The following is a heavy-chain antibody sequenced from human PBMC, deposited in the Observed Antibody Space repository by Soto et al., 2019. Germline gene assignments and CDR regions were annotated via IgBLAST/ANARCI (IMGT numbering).Heavy chain of an antibody. J-gene: IGHJ6*02. CDR2: IIPIFGTA. Sequence: SVKVSCKASGGTFSSYSISWVRQAPGQGLEWMGGIIPIFGTANYAQKFQGRVTITADESTSTAYMELSSLRSDDTAVYYCASYLRGFVDTAMVTYYYYYGMDVWGQGTTVTVSS. CDR1: GGTFSSYS. CDR3: ASYLRGFVDTAMVTYYYYYGMDV. V-gene: IGHV1-69*13. D-gene: IGHD5-18*01.